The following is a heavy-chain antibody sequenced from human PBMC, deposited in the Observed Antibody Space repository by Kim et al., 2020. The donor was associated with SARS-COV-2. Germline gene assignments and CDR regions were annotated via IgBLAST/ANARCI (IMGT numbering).Heavy chain of an antibody. J-gene: IGHJ4*02. CDR3: ARDKGSLVAATPLDY. D-gene: IGHD2-15*01. Sequence: QQFQGRVTMTRDTSISTAYMELSRLRSDDTAVYYCARDKGSLVAATPLDYWGQGTLVTVSS. V-gene: IGHV1-2*02.